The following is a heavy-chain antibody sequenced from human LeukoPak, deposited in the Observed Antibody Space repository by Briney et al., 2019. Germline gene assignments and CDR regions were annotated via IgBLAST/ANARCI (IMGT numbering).Heavy chain of an antibody. D-gene: IGHD6-19*01. CDR2: ISGSSGSA. J-gene: IGHJ6*04. Sequence: HPGGSLRLSCAASGFTFSNYGMSWVRQAPGKGLEWVSAISGSSGSAYYADSVKGRFTVSRDNSKNTLYLQMNSLRAGDTAVYFCAKGSVAGTLYYYSMDVWGKGTTVTVSS. CDR1: GFTFSNYG. V-gene: IGHV3-23*01. CDR3: AKGSVAGTLYYYSMDV.